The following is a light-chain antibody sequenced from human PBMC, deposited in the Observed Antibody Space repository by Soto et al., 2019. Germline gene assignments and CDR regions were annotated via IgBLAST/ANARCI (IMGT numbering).Light chain of an antibody. J-gene: IGKJ3*01. CDR1: PSITTS. CDR2: AAS. V-gene: IGKV1-39*01. Sequence: DIQMTPSPSSLSASVGARVTIACRARPSITTSLNWYQQQPGQAPKLLIFAASSLRRGVPSRFSGSGSGTDFTLTISPLQPEDFATDYCQQTYNIPGTFGPGTKVDIK. CDR3: QQTYNIPGT.